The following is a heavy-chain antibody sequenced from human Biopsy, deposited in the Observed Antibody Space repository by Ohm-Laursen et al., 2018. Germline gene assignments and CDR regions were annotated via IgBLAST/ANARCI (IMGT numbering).Heavy chain of an antibody. J-gene: IGHJ6*02. CDR2: ISYYGSKT. CDR1: GFTFSNSG. D-gene: IGHD2/OR15-2a*01. Sequence: SLSLSCAASGFTFSNSGMHWFRQAPGKGLEWVAAISYYGSKTDYGDSVKGRLNISRDNSKNTLDLQMISLRVEDTAVYFWAKDKGTFNFYYYGMDVWGQGTTVTVSS. CDR3: AKDKGTFNFYYYGMDV. V-gene: IGHV3-30*18.